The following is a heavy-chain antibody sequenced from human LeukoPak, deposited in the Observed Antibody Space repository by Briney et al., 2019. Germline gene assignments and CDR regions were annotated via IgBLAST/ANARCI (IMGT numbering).Heavy chain of an antibody. V-gene: IGHV4-38-2*02. CDR3: ARGKVEHHTPSPHNWFDP. D-gene: IGHD1-26*01. J-gene: IGHJ5*02. Sequence: SETLSLTCTVSGYSISSGYYWGWIRQPPGKGLEWIGSIYHSGSTYYNTSLKSRVTISVDTSKNQFSLKLSSVTAADTAVYYCARGKVEHHTPSPHNWFDPWGQGTLVTASS. CDR2: IYHSGST. CDR1: GYSISSGYY.